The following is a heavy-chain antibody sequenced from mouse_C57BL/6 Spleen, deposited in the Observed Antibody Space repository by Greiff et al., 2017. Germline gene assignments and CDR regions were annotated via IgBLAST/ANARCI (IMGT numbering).Heavy chain of an antibody. Sequence: QVQLQQSGAELVKPGASVKISCKASGYAFSSYWMNWVKQRPGKGLEWIGQIYPGDGDTNYNGKFKGKATLTADKSSSTAYMQLSSLTSEDSAVYFCARSYDVYSAWFAYWGQGTLVTVSA. CDR3: ARSYDVYSAWFAY. V-gene: IGHV1-80*01. CDR2: IYPGDGDT. CDR1: GYAFSSYW. J-gene: IGHJ3*01. D-gene: IGHD2-3*01.